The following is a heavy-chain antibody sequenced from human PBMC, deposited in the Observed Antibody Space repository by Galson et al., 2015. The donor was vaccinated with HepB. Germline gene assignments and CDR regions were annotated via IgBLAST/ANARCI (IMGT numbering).Heavy chain of an antibody. D-gene: IGHD6-13*01. CDR1: GFTFSTYA. CDR2: ISYDGSKK. CDR3: AKERKQQLALYYFDY. V-gene: IGHV3-30-3*01. Sequence: SLRLSCAASGFTFSTYAMHWVRQAPGKGLEWVAVISYDGSKKYYADSVKGRFTISRDNSKNTLYLQMNSLRAEDTAVYYCAKERKQQLALYYFDYWGQGTLVTVSS. J-gene: IGHJ4*02.